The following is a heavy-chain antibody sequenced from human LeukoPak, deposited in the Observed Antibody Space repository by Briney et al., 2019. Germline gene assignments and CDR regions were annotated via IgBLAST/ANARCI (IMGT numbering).Heavy chain of an antibody. CDR1: GYTFTGYY. CDR3: ARTTFDYSFDY. D-gene: IGHD4-11*01. CDR2: INPNSGDT. J-gene: IGHJ4*02. Sequence: ASVKVSCKASGYTFTGYYMHWVRQAPGQGLEWMGWINPNSGDTNYAQKFQGRVTMTRDTSTGTAYMELSRLRSDDTAVYYCARTTFDYSFDYWGQGTLVTASS. V-gene: IGHV1-2*02.